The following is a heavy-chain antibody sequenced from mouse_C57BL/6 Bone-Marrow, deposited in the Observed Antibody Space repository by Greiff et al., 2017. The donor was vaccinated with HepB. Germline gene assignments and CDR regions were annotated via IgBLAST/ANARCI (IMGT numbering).Heavy chain of an antibody. CDR2: ISSGGSYT. D-gene: IGHD1-1*01. CDR3: ASQRDYYGSSLYWYFDV. Sequence: EVKLMESGGDLVKPGGSLKLSCAASGFTFSSYGMSWVRQTPDTGLEWVATISSGGSYTYYPDSVKGRFTISRDNAKNTLYLQMSSLKSEDTAMYYCASQRDYYGSSLYWYFDVWGTGTTVTVSS. V-gene: IGHV5-6*01. J-gene: IGHJ1*03. CDR1: GFTFSSYG.